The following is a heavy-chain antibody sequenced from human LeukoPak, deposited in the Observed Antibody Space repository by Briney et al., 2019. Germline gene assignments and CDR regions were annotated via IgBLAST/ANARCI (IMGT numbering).Heavy chain of an antibody. CDR2: ISWNSGSI. J-gene: IGHJ4*02. D-gene: IGHD3-10*01. V-gene: IGHV3-9*01. Sequence: SGGSLRLSCAASGFTFDDYAMHWVRQAPGKGLEWVSGISWNSGSIGYADSVKGRFTISRDNAKNSLYLQMNSLRAEDTAVYYCARDISGIPGYWGQGTLVTVSS. CDR3: ARDISGIPGY. CDR1: GFTFDDYA.